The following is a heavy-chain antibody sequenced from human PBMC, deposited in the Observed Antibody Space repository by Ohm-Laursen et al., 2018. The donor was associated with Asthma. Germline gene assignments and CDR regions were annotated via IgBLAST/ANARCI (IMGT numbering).Heavy chain of an antibody. J-gene: IGHJ6*02. CDR3: AKGGSSSWYEMDV. CDR2: ISDSGGST. Sequence: SLRLSCAALGFTFSRYAISWVRQAPGKGLEWVSTISDSGGSTYYADSVKGRFTISRGNSKNTLYLQMNSLRAEDTAVYYCAKGGSSSWYEMDVWGQGTTVTVSS. CDR1: GFTFSRYA. V-gene: IGHV3-23*01. D-gene: IGHD6-13*01.